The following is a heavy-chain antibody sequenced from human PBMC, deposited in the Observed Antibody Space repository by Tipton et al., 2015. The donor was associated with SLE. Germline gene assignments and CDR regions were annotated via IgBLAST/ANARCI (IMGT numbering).Heavy chain of an antibody. D-gene: IGHD1-26*01. J-gene: IGHJ4*02. Sequence: QVQLVQSGAEVKKPGASVKVSCKAAGHTFTSYGFSWVRQAPGQGLEWMGWISAHSGNTHYVQKLQGRVTMTTDTSTSTAYMELRSLRSDDTAVYYCARSEVGALGFFEYWGKGTLVTVSS. CDR1: GHTFTSYG. V-gene: IGHV1-18*04. CDR3: ARSEVGALGFFEY. CDR2: ISAHSGNT.